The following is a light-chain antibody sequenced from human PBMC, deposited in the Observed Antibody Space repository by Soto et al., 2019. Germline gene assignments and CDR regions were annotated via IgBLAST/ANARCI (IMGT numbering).Light chain of an antibody. V-gene: IGKV3-11*01. CDR2: DAF. CDR1: QSVSTY. Sequence: IVLTQSPATLSLSPGERATLSCRASQSVSTYLAWYQQKGGQAPRLLIYDAFSRATGIPARFSVSGSGTDFTLTISNLEPEDFAVYYCQQRSDWPTFGGGTTVEIK. J-gene: IGKJ4*01. CDR3: QQRSDWPT.